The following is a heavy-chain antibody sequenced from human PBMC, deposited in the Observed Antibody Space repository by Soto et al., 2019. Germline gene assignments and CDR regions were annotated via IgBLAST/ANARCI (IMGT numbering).Heavy chain of an antibody. CDR1: GGYISSYY. CDR2: IYYSGST. V-gene: IGHV4-59*01. J-gene: IGHJ6*03. CDR3: ARGRIARYYYYMDV. D-gene: IGHD6-13*01. Sequence: SETLSLTCTVSGGYISSYYWSWIRQPPGKGLEWIGYIYYSGSTNYNPSLKSRVTISVDTSKNQFSLKLSSVTAADTAVYYCARGRIARYYYYMDVWGKGTTVTVSS.